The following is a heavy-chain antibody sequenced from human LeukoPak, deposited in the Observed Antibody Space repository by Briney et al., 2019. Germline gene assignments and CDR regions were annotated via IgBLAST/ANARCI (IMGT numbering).Heavy chain of an antibody. CDR1: GFTFSNYW. D-gene: IGHD6-6*01. Sequence: GGSLRLSCGASGFTFSNYWMSWVRQAPGKGLEWVINISQDGSGKNYADSVEGRFTVSRDNAKNTLYLQVNNLRAEDTAVYYCARGPNSNWSGLDFWGQGTLLTVSS. J-gene: IGHJ4*02. V-gene: IGHV3-7*01. CDR3: ARGPNSNWSGLDF. CDR2: ISQDGSGK.